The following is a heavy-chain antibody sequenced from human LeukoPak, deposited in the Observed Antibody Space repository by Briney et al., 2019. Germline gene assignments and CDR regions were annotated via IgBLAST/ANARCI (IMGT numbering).Heavy chain of an antibody. CDR3: ASTVTTLDYYYYGMDV. Sequence: PSETLTLTCTDSGGSISSYYWRWIRQPAGKGLEWIGRIYTSGSTSYNPSLKSRVTMSVETSKNQFSLKLSSVTAADTAVYYCASTVTTLDYYYYGMDVWGQGTTVTVSS. D-gene: IGHD4-17*01. CDR1: GGSISSYY. CDR2: IYTSGST. J-gene: IGHJ6*02. V-gene: IGHV4-4*07.